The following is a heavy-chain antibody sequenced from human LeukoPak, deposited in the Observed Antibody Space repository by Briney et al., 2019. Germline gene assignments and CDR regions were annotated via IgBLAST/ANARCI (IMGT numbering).Heavy chain of an antibody. D-gene: IGHD5-18*01. CDR2: IRDSGSST. J-gene: IGHJ4*02. CDR1: GFTFSSYA. V-gene: IGHV3-23*01. CDR3: ARDPGDTAMDSALYYFDY. Sequence: PGGSLRLSCAASGFTFSSYAMSWVRQAPGKGLEWVSAIRDSGSSTHYADSVRGRFTTSRDNSKNTLFLQMNSLRAEDTAVYYCARDPGDTAMDSALYYFDYWGQGTLVTVSS.